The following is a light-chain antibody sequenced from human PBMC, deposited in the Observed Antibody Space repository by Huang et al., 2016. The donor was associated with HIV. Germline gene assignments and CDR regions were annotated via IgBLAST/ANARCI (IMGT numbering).Light chain of an antibody. CDR2: AAS. V-gene: IGKV3-15*01. CDR3: QQYNNWPPWT. J-gene: IGKJ1*01. Sequence: EIVMTQSPATLSVSPGERATLSRRASQSITSKLAWYQQKPGQAPRLLIYAASPRATGIPARFSGSGSGTEFTLSISSLQSEDFAVYYCQQYNNWPPWTFGQGTKVEIK. CDR1: QSITSK.